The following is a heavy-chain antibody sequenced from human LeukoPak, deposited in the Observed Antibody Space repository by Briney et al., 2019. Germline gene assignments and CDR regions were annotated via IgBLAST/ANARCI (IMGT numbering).Heavy chain of an antibody. CDR3: ARGPGMAYYYYYGMDV. CDR1: GGSISSGGYY. Sequence: SQTLSLTCTVSGGSISSGGYYWSWIRQHPGKGLEWIGYIYYSGSTYYNPSLKSRVTISVDTSKNQFSLKLSSVTAADTAVYYCARGPGMAYYYYYGMDVWGQGTTVTVSS. CDR2: IYYSGST. D-gene: IGHD1-14*01. V-gene: IGHV4-31*03. J-gene: IGHJ6*02.